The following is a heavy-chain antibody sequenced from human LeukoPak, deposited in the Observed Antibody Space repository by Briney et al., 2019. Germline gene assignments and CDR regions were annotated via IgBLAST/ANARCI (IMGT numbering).Heavy chain of an antibody. CDR3: ARDRASSGPDGIAFDI. CDR1: GGSISSGGYY. V-gene: IGHV4-31*03. D-gene: IGHD3-22*01. J-gene: IGHJ3*02. Sequence: SETLSLTCTVSGGSISSGGYYWSWIRQHPGKGLEWIGYIYYSGSTYYNPSLKSRVTISVDTSKNQFSLKLSSVTAADTAVYYCARDRASSGPDGIAFDIWGQGTMVTVSP. CDR2: IYYSGST.